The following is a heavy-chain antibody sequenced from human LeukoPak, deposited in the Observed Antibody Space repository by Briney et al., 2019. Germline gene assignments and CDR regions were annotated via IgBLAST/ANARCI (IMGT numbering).Heavy chain of an antibody. CDR3: ARVSGEADSQRAPRLKIVVVPASLDY. CDR1: GFTFSSYA. D-gene: IGHD2-2*01. J-gene: IGHJ4*02. V-gene: IGHV3-30-3*01. CDR2: ISYDGSNK. Sequence: PGGSLRFSCAASGFTFSSYAMHWVRQAPGKGLEWVAVISYDGSNKYYADSVKGRFTISRDNSKNTLYLQMNSLRAEDTAVYYCARVSGEADSQRAPRLKIVVVPASLDYWGQGTLVTVSS.